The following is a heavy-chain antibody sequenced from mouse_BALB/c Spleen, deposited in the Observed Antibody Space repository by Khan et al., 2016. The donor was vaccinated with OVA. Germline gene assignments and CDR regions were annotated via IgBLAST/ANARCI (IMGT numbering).Heavy chain of an antibody. J-gene: IGHJ2*01. CDR3: ARYNGFYYFDY. CDR2: IKNSGST. Sequence: VQLKESGPSLVKPSQTLSLTCSVTGDSITSGYWNWTRKSPGNKLEYMGYIKNSGSTYYNPSLKSRISITRDTSKNKFYLQLNSVTTEDTATYFCARYNGFYYFDYWGQGTTLTVSP. V-gene: IGHV3-8*02. CDR1: GDSITSGY. D-gene: IGHD1-2*01.